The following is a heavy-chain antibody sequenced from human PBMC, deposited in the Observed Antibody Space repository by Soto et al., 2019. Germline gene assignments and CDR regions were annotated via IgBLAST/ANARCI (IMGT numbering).Heavy chain of an antibody. Sequence: SETLSLTCTVSGASISGYYWSWIRRSAGKGLEWIGRIYATGTTDYNPSLKSRVMMSVDTSKNQFSLKLSSVTAADTAVYYCARGSVVVGYSDYWGQGTLVTSPQ. J-gene: IGHJ4*02. D-gene: IGHD2-2*01. V-gene: IGHV4-4*07. CDR2: IYATGTT. CDR3: ARGSVVVGYSDY. CDR1: GASISGYY.